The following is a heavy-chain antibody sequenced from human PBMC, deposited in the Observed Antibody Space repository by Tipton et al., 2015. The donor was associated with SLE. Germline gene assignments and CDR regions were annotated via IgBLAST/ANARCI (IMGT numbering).Heavy chain of an antibody. CDR2: IYFTGTT. Sequence: TLSLTCSVSGGSIISHYWTWIRQPPGKGLEWIGYIYFTGTTNYNPSLKSRVTISVDTSKNQFSLKLSSVTAADTAVYYCARDRGIAARPSYYYYYMDVWGKGTTVTVSS. CDR3: ARDRGIAARPSYYYYYMDV. V-gene: IGHV4-59*11. D-gene: IGHD6-6*01. CDR1: GGSIISHY. J-gene: IGHJ6*03.